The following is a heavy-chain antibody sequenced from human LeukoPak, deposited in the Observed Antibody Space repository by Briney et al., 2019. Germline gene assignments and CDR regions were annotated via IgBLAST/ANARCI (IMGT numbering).Heavy chain of an antibody. D-gene: IGHD3-22*01. CDR2: IYYSGST. J-gene: IGHJ3*02. Sequence: SETLSLTCTVSGGSISSGDYYWSWIRQPPGKGLEWIGYIYYSGSTYYNPSLKSRVTISVDTSKNQLSLKLSSVTAADTAVYYCARERLYDSSGYYSFADAFDIWGQGTMVTVSS. CDR3: ARERLYDSSGYYSFADAFDI. V-gene: IGHV4-30-4*01. CDR1: GGSISSGDYY.